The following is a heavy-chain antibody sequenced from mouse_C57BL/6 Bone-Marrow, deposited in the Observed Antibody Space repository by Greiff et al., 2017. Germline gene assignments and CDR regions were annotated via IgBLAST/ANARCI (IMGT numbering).Heavy chain of an antibody. J-gene: IGHJ2*01. CDR2: LSDGGSYT. Sequence: EVMLVESGGGLVKPGGSLKLSCAASGFTFSSYAMSWVRQTPEKRLEWVATLSDGGSYTYYPDNVKGRFTISRDNAKNNLYLQMSHLKSEDTAMYYCAREREYYGYFDYWGQGTTLTVSS. CDR1: GFTFSSYA. V-gene: IGHV5-4*01. CDR3: AREREYYGYFDY. D-gene: IGHD1-1*01.